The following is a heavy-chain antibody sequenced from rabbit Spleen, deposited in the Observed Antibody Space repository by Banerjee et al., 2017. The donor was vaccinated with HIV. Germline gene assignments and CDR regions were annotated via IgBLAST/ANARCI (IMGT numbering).Heavy chain of an antibody. CDR3: ARSVDNTYINYFAL. CDR2: IYAVSSSS. J-gene: IGHJ4*01. CDR1: GFSLSSSYW. V-gene: IGHV1S45*01. D-gene: IGHD1-1*01. Sequence: QEQLVESGGGLVQPEGSLTLTCTASGFSLSSSYWICWVRQAPGKGLEWIACIYAVSSSSYYASWAKGRFTISSHNAQNTLYLQLNSLTAADTATYFCARSVDNTYINYFALWGPGTLVTVS.